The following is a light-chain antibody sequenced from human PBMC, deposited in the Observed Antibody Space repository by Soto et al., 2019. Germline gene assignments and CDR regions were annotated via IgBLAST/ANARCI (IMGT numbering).Light chain of an antibody. V-gene: IGKV3-15*01. Sequence: EIVMTQSPATLSVSPGERATLSCRASQSVSSNLAWYQQKPGQAPRLLIYGASTRATGIPARFSGSGSGTVFTLPITHLQSEDFAVYYCQQYNNCPPWTFGQGTNVEIK. J-gene: IGKJ1*01. CDR2: GAS. CDR3: QQYNNCPPWT. CDR1: QSVSSN.